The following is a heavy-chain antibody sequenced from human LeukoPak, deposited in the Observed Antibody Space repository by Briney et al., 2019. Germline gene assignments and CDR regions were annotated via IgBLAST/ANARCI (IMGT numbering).Heavy chain of an antibody. CDR2: IRYDGSNK. Sequence: PGGSLRLSCAASGFTFSSYGMHWVRQAPGKGLEWVAFIRYDGSNKYYADSVKGRFTISRDNSKNTLYLQMNSLRAEDTAVYYCAKGLAVAGTRDTEYFDYWGQGTLVTVSS. CDR1: GFTFSSYG. J-gene: IGHJ4*02. CDR3: AKGLAVAGTRDTEYFDY. D-gene: IGHD6-19*01. V-gene: IGHV3-30*02.